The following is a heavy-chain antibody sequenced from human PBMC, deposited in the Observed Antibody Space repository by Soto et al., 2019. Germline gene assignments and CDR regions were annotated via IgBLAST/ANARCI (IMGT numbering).Heavy chain of an antibody. J-gene: IGHJ4*02. V-gene: IGHV5-51*01. CDR2: IYPDDSKT. CDR1: GFNFPTFW. D-gene: IGHD2-2*01. Sequence: GESLKISCKHSGFNFPTFWIAWVRQMPGKGLEWMAIIYPDDSKTRYNPSFQGQVTISVDTSITTAYLQWRGLRASDTAIYYCARSSYSSNWFYFDHWGQGTLVTAPQ. CDR3: ARSSYSSNWFYFDH.